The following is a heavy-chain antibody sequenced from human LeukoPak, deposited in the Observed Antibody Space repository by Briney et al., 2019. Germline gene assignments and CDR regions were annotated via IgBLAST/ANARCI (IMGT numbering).Heavy chain of an antibody. CDR2: IYTSGST. CDR3: AGHGSGSYLGAFDI. J-gene: IGHJ3*02. V-gene: IGHV4-61*02. CDR1: GGSISSGSYY. D-gene: IGHD3-10*01. Sequence: PSQTLSLTCTVSGGSISSGSYYWSWIRQPAGKGLEWIGRIYTSGSTNYNPSLKSRVTISVDTSKNQFSLKLSSVTAADTAVYYCAGHGSGSYLGAFDIWGQGTMVTVSS.